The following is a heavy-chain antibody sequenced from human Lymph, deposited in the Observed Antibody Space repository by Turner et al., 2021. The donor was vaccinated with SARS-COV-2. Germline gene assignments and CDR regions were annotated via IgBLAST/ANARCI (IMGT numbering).Heavy chain of an antibody. J-gene: IGHJ3*02. CDR2: IYIGGTT. V-gene: IGHV3-53*02. CDR3: ARDLGPLAFDI. CDR1: GFTVSSNY. Sequence: EVQLVETGGGWIQPGGSLRLSCAASGFTVSSNYSSWVRQAPGKGLVWVSVIYIGGTTYYADSVKSRFTISRDNSKNTMYLQMNSLRAEDTAVYYCARDLGPLAFDIWGQGTMVTVSS.